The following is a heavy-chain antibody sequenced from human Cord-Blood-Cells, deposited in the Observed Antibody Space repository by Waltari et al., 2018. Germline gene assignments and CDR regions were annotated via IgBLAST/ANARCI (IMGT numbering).Heavy chain of an antibody. CDR2: ISAYNGNT. V-gene: IGHV1-18*01. CDR3: ARDIGFWSGYHNPGAFDI. D-gene: IGHD3-3*01. CDR1: GYTFTSYG. Sequence: QVQLVQSGAEVKKPGASVKVSCKASGYTFTSYGISWVRQAPGQGLEWMGWISAYNGNTNYAQKLQGIVTMTTDTSTSTAYMELRSLRSDDTAVYYCARDIGFWSGYHNPGAFDIWGQGTMVTVSS. J-gene: IGHJ3*02.